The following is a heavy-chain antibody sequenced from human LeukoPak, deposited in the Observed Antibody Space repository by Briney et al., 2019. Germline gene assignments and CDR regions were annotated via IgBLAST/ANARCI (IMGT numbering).Heavy chain of an antibody. J-gene: IGHJ3*02. Sequence: SVKVSCKASGGTFSSYAISLVRQAPGQGLEWMGGIIPIFGTANYAQKFQGRVTITTDESTSTAYMELSSLRSEDTAVYYCANRHYDYVWGSYRAFDIWGQGTMVTVSS. CDR3: ANRHYDYVWGSYRAFDI. CDR2: IIPIFGTA. V-gene: IGHV1-69*05. D-gene: IGHD3-16*02. CDR1: GGTFSSYA.